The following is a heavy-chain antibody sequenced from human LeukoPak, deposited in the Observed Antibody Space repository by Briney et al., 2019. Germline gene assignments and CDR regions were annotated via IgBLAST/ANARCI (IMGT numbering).Heavy chain of an antibody. CDR3: ARRSEWPAPFDY. J-gene: IGHJ4*02. CDR1: GGSISSSSYY. D-gene: IGHD2-8*01. Sequence: SETLSLTCTVSGGSISSSSYYWGWVRQPPGKGLEWIGSISYSGSTYYNPSLKSRVTISVDTSKNQFSLRLSSVTAADTAVYYCARRSEWPAPFDYWGQGTLVTVSS. CDR2: ISYSGST. V-gene: IGHV4-39*01.